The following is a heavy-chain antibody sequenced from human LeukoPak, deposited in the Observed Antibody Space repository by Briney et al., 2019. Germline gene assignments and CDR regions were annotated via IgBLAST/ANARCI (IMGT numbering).Heavy chain of an antibody. J-gene: IGHJ4*02. CDR2: ISGSGDIT. D-gene: IGHD3-22*01. CDR1: GFTFSSYS. V-gene: IGHV3-23*01. Sequence: PGGSLRLSCAASGFTFSSYSMNWVRQAPGKGLEWVSAISGSGDITYYADSVKGRFTISRDNSKNTLYLLVNSLRAEDTAVYYCAKDPRRYYDSSGYYFDYWGQGPLVTASS. CDR3: AKDPRRYYDSSGYYFDY.